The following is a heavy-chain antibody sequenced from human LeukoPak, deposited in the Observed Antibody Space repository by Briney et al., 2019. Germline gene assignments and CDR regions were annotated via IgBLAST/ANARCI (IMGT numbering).Heavy chain of an antibody. V-gene: IGHV1-69*13. CDR2: IIPIFGTA. Sequence: ASVKVSCKASGGTFSSYAISWVRQAPGQGLEWMGGIIPIFGTANYAQKFQGRVTITADESTSTAYMELSSLRSEDTAVYYCARVHPEGTGIPDYYYYYYGMDVWGQGTTVTVSS. D-gene: IGHD2-21*01. CDR3: ARVHPEGTGIPDYYYYYYGMDV. CDR1: GGTFSSYA. J-gene: IGHJ6*02.